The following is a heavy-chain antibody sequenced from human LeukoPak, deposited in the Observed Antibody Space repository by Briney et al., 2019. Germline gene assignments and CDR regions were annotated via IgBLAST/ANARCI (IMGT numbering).Heavy chain of an antibody. CDR1: GYTFTSYG. CDR3: ARGELHSSGWYWNDAFDI. V-gene: IGHV1-18*01. Sequence: ASVKVSCKASGYTFTSYGISWVRQAPGQGLEWMGWISAYNGNTNYAQKLQGRVTMTTDTSMSTAYMELRSLRSDDTAVYYCARGELHSSGWYWNDAFDIWGQGTMVTVSS. J-gene: IGHJ3*02. CDR2: ISAYNGNT. D-gene: IGHD6-19*01.